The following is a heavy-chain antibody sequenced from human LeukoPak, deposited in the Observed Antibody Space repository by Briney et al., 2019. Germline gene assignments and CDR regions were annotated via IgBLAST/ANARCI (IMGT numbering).Heavy chain of an antibody. CDR3: ARDRGYSTFDF. Sequence: GGSLRLSCAASGFTFSNYWMSWVRQAPGKGLEWVAHINQDGSEEHYMDSVKARFIISRDNAKNSLSLQMDSLRAEDTAVYYCARDRGYSTFDFWGQGTLVTVSS. D-gene: IGHD4-23*01. J-gene: IGHJ4*02. CDR2: INQDGSEE. CDR1: GFTFSNYW. V-gene: IGHV3-7*01.